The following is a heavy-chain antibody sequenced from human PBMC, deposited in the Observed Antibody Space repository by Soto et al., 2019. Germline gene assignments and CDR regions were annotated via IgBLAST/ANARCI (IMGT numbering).Heavy chain of an antibody. Sequence: SETLSLTCTVFGGSISSSSYYWGWIRQPPGKGLEWIGSIYYSGSTYYNPSLKSRVTISVDTSKNQFSLKLSSVTAADTAVYYCARREYSSSSWFDPWGQGTLVTVSS. V-gene: IGHV4-39*01. CDR3: ARREYSSSSWFDP. D-gene: IGHD6-6*01. CDR1: GGSISSSSYY. J-gene: IGHJ5*02. CDR2: IYYSGST.